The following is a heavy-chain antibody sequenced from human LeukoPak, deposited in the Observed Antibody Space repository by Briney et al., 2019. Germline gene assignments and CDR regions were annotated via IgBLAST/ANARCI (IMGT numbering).Heavy chain of an antibody. CDR2: IHYSGTT. J-gene: IGHJ6*02. CDR1: GGSISGYY. CDR3: ARHDSYALGSHPLDV. Sequence: SETLSLTCTVSGGSISGYYWSWIRLPPGKGLEWIAYIHYSGTTNYNPSLRSRVTISVDTSKNQFSLKVNSVTATDTAVYFCARHDSYALGSHPLDVWGQGTTVTVSS. V-gene: IGHV4-59*08. D-gene: IGHD3-10*01.